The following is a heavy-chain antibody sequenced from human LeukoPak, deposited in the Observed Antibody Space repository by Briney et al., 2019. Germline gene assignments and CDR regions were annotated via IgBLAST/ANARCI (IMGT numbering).Heavy chain of an antibody. Sequence: SETLSLTCTVSGASISSGGYFWSWIRQHPGKGLEWIGYIYNSGSAYYNPSLKSRVIISVDTSKNQFSLKLSSVAAADTAVYYCARERFCSGGSCYRRSNWFDPWGQGTLVTVSS. D-gene: IGHD2-15*01. CDR2: IYNSGSA. J-gene: IGHJ5*02. CDR1: GASISSGGYF. V-gene: IGHV4-31*03. CDR3: ARERFCSGGSCYRRSNWFDP.